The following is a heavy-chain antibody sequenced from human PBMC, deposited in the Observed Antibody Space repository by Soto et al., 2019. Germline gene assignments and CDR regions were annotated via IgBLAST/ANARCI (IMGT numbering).Heavy chain of an antibody. V-gene: IGHV3-73*01. CDR2: IRSKVHSYAT. Sequence: EVQLVESGGGLVQPGGSLKLSCAASGFSISGSAVHWVRQASGKGLEWVGRIRSKVHSYATTYAASLTGRFTMSRDDSKNTAYLQMNSLKTEDTAVYYCTRHDSYYWYIDLWGRGTLVTVSS. CDR1: GFSISGSA. CDR3: TRHDSYYWYIDL. D-gene: IGHD5-18*01. J-gene: IGHJ2*01.